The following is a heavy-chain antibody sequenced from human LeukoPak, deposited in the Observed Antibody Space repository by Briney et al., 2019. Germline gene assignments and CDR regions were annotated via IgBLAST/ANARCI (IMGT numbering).Heavy chain of an antibody. J-gene: IGHJ4*02. CDR3: ATSRGYSGYDLDY. D-gene: IGHD5-12*01. CDR2: IRYDGSNK. V-gene: IGHV3-30*02. Sequence: GGSLRLSCAASGFTFSSYGMHWVRQAPGKGLEWVAFIRYDGSNKYYADSVKGRFTISRHNSKNTLYLQMNSLRAEDTAVYYCATSRGYSGYDLDYWGQGTLVTVSS. CDR1: GFTFSSYG.